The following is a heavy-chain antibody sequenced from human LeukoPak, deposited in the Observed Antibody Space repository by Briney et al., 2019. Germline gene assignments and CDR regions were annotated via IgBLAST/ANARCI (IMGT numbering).Heavy chain of an antibody. CDR3: AREDGYCSGGNCYSYFDS. CDR1: GFTVSHFW. CDR2: IKKTGSET. V-gene: IGHV3-7*01. J-gene: IGHJ4*02. Sequence: GGSLRLSCAASGFTVSHFWMSWVRQAPGKGLEWVAYIKKTGSETYYVDSVKGRFTITGDNTRSSLFLQMYSLRAEDTAVYFCAREDGYCSGGNCYSYFDSWGQGTLVTVSS. D-gene: IGHD2-15*01.